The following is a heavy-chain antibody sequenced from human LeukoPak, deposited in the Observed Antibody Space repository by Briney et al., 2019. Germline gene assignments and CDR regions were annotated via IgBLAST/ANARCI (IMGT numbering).Heavy chain of an antibody. CDR2: INPSGGST. CDR3: ARDRDVLRYFDWPYYYYYGMDV. CDR1: GYTFTSYY. V-gene: IGHV1-46*01. Sequence: ASVKVSCKASGYTFTSYYMHWVRQAPGQGLEWMGIINPSGGSTSYAQKFQGRVTMTRDASTSTVYMELSSLRSEDTAVYYCARDRDVLRYFDWPYYYYYGMDVWGQGTTVTVSS. D-gene: IGHD3-9*01. J-gene: IGHJ6*02.